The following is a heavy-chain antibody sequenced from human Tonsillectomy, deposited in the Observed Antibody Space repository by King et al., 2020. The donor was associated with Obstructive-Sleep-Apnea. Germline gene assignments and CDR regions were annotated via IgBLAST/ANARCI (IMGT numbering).Heavy chain of an antibody. CDR3: ARDSPLLGFGLDYYYGMDV. V-gene: IGHV4-31*03. Sequence: QLQESGPGLVKPSQTLSLTCTVSGGSISSGGYYWSWIRQHPGKGLEWIGYIYYSGSTYYNPSLKSRVTISVDTSKNQFSLKLSSVTAADTAVYYCARDSPLLGFGLDYYYGMDVWGHGTTVTVSS. J-gene: IGHJ6*02. CDR1: GGSISSGGYY. CDR2: IYYSGST. D-gene: IGHD3-10*01.